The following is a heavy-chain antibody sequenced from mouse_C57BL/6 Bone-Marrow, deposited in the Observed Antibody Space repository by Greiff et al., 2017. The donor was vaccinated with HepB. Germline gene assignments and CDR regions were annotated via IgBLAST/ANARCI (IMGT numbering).Heavy chain of an antibody. J-gene: IGHJ2*01. CDR3: TGREAYYYGSSPYYFDY. D-gene: IGHD1-1*01. CDR1: GYTFTDYE. Sequence: QVQLKQSGAELVRPGASVTLSCKASGYTFTDYEMHWVKQTPVHGLEWIGAIDPETGGTAYNQKFKGKAILTADKSSSTAYMELRSLTSEDSAVYYCTGREAYYYGSSPYYFDYWGQGTTLTGSS. CDR2: IDPETGGT. V-gene: IGHV1-15*01.